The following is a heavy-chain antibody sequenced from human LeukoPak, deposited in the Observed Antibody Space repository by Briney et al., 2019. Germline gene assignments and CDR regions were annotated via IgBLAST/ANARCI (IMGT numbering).Heavy chain of an antibody. J-gene: IGHJ4*02. CDR2: IYPGDSDT. V-gene: IGHV5-51*01. Sequence: GESLKISCKGSGYSFTSYWICWVRQMPGKGLEWMGIIYPGDSDTRYSPSFQGQVTISADKSISTAYLQWSSLKASDTAMYYCARLPNYYGSGSYFSWIDYWGQGTMVTVSS. D-gene: IGHD3-10*01. CDR3: ARLPNYYGSGSYFSWIDY. CDR1: GYSFTSYW.